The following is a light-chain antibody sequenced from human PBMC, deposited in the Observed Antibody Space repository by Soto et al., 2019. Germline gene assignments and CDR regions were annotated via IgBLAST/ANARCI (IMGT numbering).Light chain of an antibody. J-gene: IGLJ3*02. V-gene: IGLV4-69*01. CDR1: SGHSSYA. CDR2: LNSDGSH. Sequence: QPVLTQSPSASASLGASVKLTCTLSSGHSSYAIAWHQQQPEKGPRYLMKLNSDGSHSKGDTIPDRFSGSSSGAERYLTISSLQSEDEADYYCQTWGSGIPGVFGGGTKLTVL. CDR3: QTWGSGIPGV.